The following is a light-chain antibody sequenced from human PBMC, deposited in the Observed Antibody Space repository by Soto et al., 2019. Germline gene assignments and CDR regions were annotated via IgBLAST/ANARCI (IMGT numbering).Light chain of an antibody. V-gene: IGKV3-15*01. CDR1: QSISSD. Sequence: EIAMTQSPATLSVSPGESATLSCRASQSISSDLAWYQQKPGQAPRLLIYGASTRATGIPARFSGSGSGTEFTLTISSLQSEDFAVYYCQQYNNWPLTFGPGTKVDIK. CDR2: GAS. J-gene: IGKJ3*01. CDR3: QQYNNWPLT.